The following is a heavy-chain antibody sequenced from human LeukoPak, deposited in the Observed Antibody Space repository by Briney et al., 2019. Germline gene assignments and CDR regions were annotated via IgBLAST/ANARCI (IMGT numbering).Heavy chain of an antibody. Sequence: ASVKVSFKASGYTFTSYAMHWVRQAPGQRLEWMGWINAGNGNTKYSQKFQGRVTITRDTSASTAYMELSSLRSEDTAVYYCATTTRRGSGWYRDYYYGMDVWGQGTTVTVSS. CDR1: GYTFTSYA. J-gene: IGHJ6*02. CDR2: INAGNGNT. D-gene: IGHD6-19*01. V-gene: IGHV1-3*01. CDR3: ATTTRRGSGWYRDYYYGMDV.